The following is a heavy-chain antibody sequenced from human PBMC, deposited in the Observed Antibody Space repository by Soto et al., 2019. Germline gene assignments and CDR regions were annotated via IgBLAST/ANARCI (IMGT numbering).Heavy chain of an antibody. D-gene: IGHD6-13*01. Sequence: SETLSLTCTVSGGSISSSSYYWGWIRQPPGKGLEWIGSIYYSGSTYYNPSLKSRVTISVDTSKNQFSLKLSSVTAADTAVYYCSGSSTLYYYYYGMDVWGQGTTVTVSS. V-gene: IGHV4-39*07. CDR3: SGSSTLYYYYYGMDV. J-gene: IGHJ6*02. CDR1: GGSISSSSYY. CDR2: IYYSGST.